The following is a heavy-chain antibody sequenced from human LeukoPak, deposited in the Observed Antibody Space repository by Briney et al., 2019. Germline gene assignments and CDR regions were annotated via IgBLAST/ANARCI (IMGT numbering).Heavy chain of an antibody. CDR1: GFTFISYG. CDR3: AREDHYYGSGSSFDY. V-gene: IGHV3-33*01. CDR2: IWYDGSNK. Sequence: GGSLRLSCAASGFTFISYGMHWVRQAPGKGLEWVAVIWYDGSNKYNADSVKGRFTISRDNSKNTLYLQMNSLRAEDTAVYYCAREDHYYGSGSSFDYWGQGTLVTVSS. D-gene: IGHD3-10*01. J-gene: IGHJ4*02.